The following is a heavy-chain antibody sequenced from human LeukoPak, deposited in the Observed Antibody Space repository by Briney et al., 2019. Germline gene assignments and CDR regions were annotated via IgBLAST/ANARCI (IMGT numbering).Heavy chain of an antibody. CDR1: GGTFSSYA. Sequence: GASVKVSCKASGGTFSSYAISWVRQAPGQGLEWMGGIIPIFGTANYAQKFQGRVTITADKSTSTAYMELSSLRSEDTAVYYCARGRRDGYNLYYYYYMDVWGKGTTVTVSS. V-gene: IGHV1-69*06. CDR3: ARGRRDGYNLYYYYYMDV. D-gene: IGHD5-24*01. CDR2: IIPIFGTA. J-gene: IGHJ6*03.